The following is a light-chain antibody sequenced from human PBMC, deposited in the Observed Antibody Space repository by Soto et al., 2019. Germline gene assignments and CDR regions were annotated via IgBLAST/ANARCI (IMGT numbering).Light chain of an antibody. CDR3: AAWDDTLRGAV. Sequence: QSVLTQPPSASGTPGQRVTISCSGSRSNIGSSNVYWYQQLPGTAPKLLIYKNSHRPSWVSDRFSGSKSGTSASLAISGLRSGDGGDYYWAAWDDTLRGAVFGGGPPLTVL. CDR1: RSNIGSSN. J-gene: IGLJ7*01. CDR2: KNS. V-gene: IGLV1-47*01.